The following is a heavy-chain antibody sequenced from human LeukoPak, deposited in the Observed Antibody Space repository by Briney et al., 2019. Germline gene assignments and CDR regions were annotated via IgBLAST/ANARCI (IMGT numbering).Heavy chain of an antibody. CDR1: GFTFSSYW. J-gene: IGHJ5*02. Sequence: PGGSLRLSCAASGFTFSSYWMHWVRQAPGKGLVWLSRINSDGSSTSYADSVKGRFTISRDNAKNTLYLQMNSLRAEDTAVYYCARGRYCSGGSCYWEYNWFDPWGQGTLVTVSS. CDR2: INSDGSST. V-gene: IGHV3-74*01. D-gene: IGHD2-15*01. CDR3: ARGRYCSGGSCYWEYNWFDP.